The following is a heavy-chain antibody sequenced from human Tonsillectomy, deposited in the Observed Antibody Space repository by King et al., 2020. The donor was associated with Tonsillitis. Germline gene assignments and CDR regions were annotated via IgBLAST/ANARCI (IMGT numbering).Heavy chain of an antibody. D-gene: IGHD5-18*01. V-gene: IGHV3-20*04. CDR3: ARVWETAMVGPLDS. Sequence: EVQLVESGGGLVRPGGSLRLSCAASGFTFDDYGMSWVRQAPGKGLEWVAGINYDGGITRYADSVKGRFTISRDNAKSSLYLQMKSLRAEDTALYYCARVWETAMVGPLDSWGQGTLVTVAS. CDR1: GFTFDDYG. CDR2: INYDGGIT. J-gene: IGHJ5*01.